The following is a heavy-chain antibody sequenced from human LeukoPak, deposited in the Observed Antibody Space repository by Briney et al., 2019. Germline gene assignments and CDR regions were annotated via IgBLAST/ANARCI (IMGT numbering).Heavy chain of an antibody. CDR3: ARCEGVVGAPFDL. CDR1: GGSLNNYF. CDR2: VSDSGRS. Sequence: PSETLSLTCAVSGGSLNNYFRNWIRQAPGKGLEWIGEVSDSGRSNYNPSLESRLTISVDTSKDQFSLTLYSVTAADTAVYYCARCEGVVGAPFDLWGRGTLVTVSS. D-gene: IGHD3-10*01. V-gene: IGHV4-34*01. J-gene: IGHJ2*01.